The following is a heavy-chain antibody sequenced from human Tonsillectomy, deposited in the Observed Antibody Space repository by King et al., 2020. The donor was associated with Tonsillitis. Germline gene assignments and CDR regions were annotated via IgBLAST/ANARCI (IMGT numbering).Heavy chain of an antibody. V-gene: IGHV5-51*01. D-gene: IGHD1-26*01. CDR1: GYSFTSYL. CDR3: ARRLAGELLVDAFDI. J-gene: IGHJ3*02. CDR2: IYPGDSDT. Sequence: QLVQSGAEVKKPGEALKISCKGSGYSFTSYLIGWVRQMPGKGLEWVGIIYPGDSDTRYSPSFQGQVTISADKSISTANLQWSSLKASDTAMYYCARRLAGELLVDAFDIWGQGTMVTVSS.